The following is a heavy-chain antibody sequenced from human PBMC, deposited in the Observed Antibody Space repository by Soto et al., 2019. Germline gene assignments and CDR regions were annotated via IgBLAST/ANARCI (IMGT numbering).Heavy chain of an antibody. CDR2: IYYSGST. J-gene: IGHJ5*02. CDR1: GGSISSGGYY. CDR3: ARTVGATRGHNWFDP. V-gene: IGHV4-31*03. Sequence: SETLSLTCTVSGGSISSGGYYWSWIRQHPGKGLEWIGYIYYSGSTYYNPSLKSRVTISVDTSKNQFSLKLSSVTAADTAVYYCARTVGATRGHNWFDPWGQGTLVTVSS. D-gene: IGHD1-26*01.